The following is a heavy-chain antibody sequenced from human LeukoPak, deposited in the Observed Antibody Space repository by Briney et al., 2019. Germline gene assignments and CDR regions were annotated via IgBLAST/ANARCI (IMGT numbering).Heavy chain of an antibody. V-gene: IGHV4-61*02. CDR2: IYASGST. CDR3: ARAYYSNYVDGMDV. D-gene: IGHD4-11*01. Sequence: PSQTLSLTCTVSGGSISSGSYYWSWIRQPAGKGLEWIGRIYASGSTNHNPSLKSRVTISVDTSENQFSLKLSSVTAADTAVYYCARAYYSNYVDGMDVWGQGTTVTVSS. CDR1: GGSISSGSYY. J-gene: IGHJ6*02.